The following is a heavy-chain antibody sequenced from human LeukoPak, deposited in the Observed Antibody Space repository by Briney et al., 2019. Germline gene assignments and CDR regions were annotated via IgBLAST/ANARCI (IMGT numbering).Heavy chain of an antibody. CDR1: GGSITNNHYY. V-gene: IGHV4-39*01. D-gene: IGHD3-10*01. J-gene: IGHJ4*02. CDR2: IHYSGNR. CDR3: ARKPIFASGRHWYYFDN. Sequence: SETLSLTCAVSGGSITNNHYYWGWIRQPPGKGLEWIGSIHYSGNRHYNASLRSRVTISADTSKNQFTLELTSVTAADTAVYYCARKPIFASGRHWYYFDNWGQGTLVTVSS.